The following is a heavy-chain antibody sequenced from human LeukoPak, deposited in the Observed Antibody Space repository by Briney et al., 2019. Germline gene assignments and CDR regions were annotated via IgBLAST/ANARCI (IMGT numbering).Heavy chain of an antibody. CDR2: IKQDGSEK. CDR1: GFTFSRYW. D-gene: IGHD4-17*01. Sequence: GGSLRLSCAASGFTFSRYWMSWVRQAPGKGLEWVANIKQDGSEKSYVVSVKGRFTISRDNTKNSLYLQMNSLRAEDTGVYYCARGQTTMTNWGQGTLVSVSS. J-gene: IGHJ4*02. CDR3: ARGQTTMTN. V-gene: IGHV3-7*03.